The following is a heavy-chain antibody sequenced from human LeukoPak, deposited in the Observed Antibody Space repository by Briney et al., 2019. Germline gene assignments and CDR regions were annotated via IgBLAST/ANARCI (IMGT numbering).Heavy chain of an antibody. CDR2: ISWNSGSI. J-gene: IGHJ4*02. D-gene: IGHD6-13*01. CDR1: GFTFDDYA. Sequence: GGSLRLSCAASGFTFDDYAMHWVRQAPGKGLEWVSGISWNSGSIGYADSVKGRFTISRDNAKNSLYLQMNSLRAEDTALYYCAKGRSSYIAAAANNYFDYWGQGTLVTVSS. CDR3: AKGRSSYIAAAANNYFDY. V-gene: IGHV3-9*01.